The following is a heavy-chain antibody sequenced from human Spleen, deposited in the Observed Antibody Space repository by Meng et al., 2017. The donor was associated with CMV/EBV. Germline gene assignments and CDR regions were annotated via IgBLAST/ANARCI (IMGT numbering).Heavy chain of an antibody. V-gene: IGHV3-7*01. CDR1: GFTFTGYW. CDR3: ARDLNYFFYY. Sequence: GESLKISCAASGFTFTGYWMSWVRQAPGKGLEWVANIKQDESEKYYVESVKGRFTISRDNAKNSLDLQMNSLRAEDTAVYYCARDLNYFFYYWGQGTLVTVSS. CDR2: IKQDESEK. J-gene: IGHJ4*02. D-gene: IGHD1-7*01.